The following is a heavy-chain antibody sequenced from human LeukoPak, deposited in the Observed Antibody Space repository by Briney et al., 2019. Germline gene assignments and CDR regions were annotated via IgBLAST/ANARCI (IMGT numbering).Heavy chain of an antibody. CDR3: AKPRGYYDSSGYPFDY. CDR2: IWYDGNYQ. CDR1: GFTFSSYG. V-gene: IGHV3-33*06. D-gene: IGHD3-22*01. J-gene: IGHJ4*02. Sequence: PGGSLRLSCAASGFTFSSYGMHWVRQAPGKGLEWVAVIWYDGNYQYYADSVKGRFTISRDNSKSTLYLEMNSLRVEDTAVYYCAKPRGYYDSSGYPFDYWGQGTLVTVSS.